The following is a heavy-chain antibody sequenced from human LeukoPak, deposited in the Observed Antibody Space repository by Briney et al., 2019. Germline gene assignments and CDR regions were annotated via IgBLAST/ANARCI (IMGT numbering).Heavy chain of an antibody. D-gene: IGHD3-10*01. Sequence: PGGSLRLSCAASGFTFSSYGMHWVRQAPGKGLEWVAVISYDGSNKYYADSVKGRFTISRDNSKNTLYLQMNSLRAEDTAVYYCAKDHQILWFGETLSYWGQGTLVTVSS. J-gene: IGHJ4*02. CDR2: ISYDGSNK. CDR3: AKDHQILWFGETLSY. CDR1: GFTFSSYG. V-gene: IGHV3-30*18.